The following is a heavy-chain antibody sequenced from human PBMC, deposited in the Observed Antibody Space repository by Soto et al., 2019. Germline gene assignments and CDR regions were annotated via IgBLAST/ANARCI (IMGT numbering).Heavy chain of an antibody. CDR1: GGSVSSHSYY. D-gene: IGHD1-7*01. CDR2: ISYSGST. V-gene: IGHV4-61*01. CDR3: ARVAAGTSFATFDI. J-gene: IGHJ3*02. Sequence: QVQLQESGPGLVKPSETLSLTCIVSGGSVSSHSYYCTWIRQPPGKGLEWIGYISYSGSTNYNPSLKSRVTISVDTSKNQFSLKLNSVTAADTALYYCARVAAGTSFATFDIWGQGTMVTVSS.